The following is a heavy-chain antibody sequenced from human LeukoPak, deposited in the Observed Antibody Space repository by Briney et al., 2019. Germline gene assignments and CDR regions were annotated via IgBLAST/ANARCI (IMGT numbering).Heavy chain of an antibody. CDR2: IYYSGST. CDR3: ARRTPAPDIVVVVAADGMDV. D-gene: IGHD2-15*01. CDR1: GGSISSSSYY. J-gene: IGHJ6*02. V-gene: IGHV4-39*01. Sequence: PSETLSLTCTVSGGSISSSSYYWGWIRQPPGKGLEWIGSIYYSGSTYYNPSLKSRVTISVDRSKNQFSLKLSSVTAADTAVYYCARRTPAPDIVVVVAADGMDVWGQGTTVTVSS.